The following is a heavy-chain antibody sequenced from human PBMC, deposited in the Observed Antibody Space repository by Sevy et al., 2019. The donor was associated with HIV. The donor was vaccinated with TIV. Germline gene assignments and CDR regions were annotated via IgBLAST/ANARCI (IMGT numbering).Heavy chain of an antibody. CDR1: GGSISSYY. CDR2: INYSGST. Sequence: SETLSLTCTVSGGSISSYYWSWIRQPPGKGLEWIGNINYSGSTNYNPSLRSRVTISVDTSKNQFSLKLSSVTAADTDVYYCARDRGYSGYDYDYWGQGTLVTVSS. J-gene: IGHJ4*02. V-gene: IGHV4-59*01. D-gene: IGHD5-12*01. CDR3: ARDRGYSGYDYDY.